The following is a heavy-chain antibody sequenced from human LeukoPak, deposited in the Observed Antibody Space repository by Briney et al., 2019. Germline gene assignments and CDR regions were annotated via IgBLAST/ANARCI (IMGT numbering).Heavy chain of an antibody. CDR1: GYTLTELS. CDR3: ARGSDVDTAMVWNYYYYYMDV. V-gene: IGHV7-4-1*02. J-gene: IGHJ6*03. Sequence: ASVKVSCKVSGYTLTELSMHWVRQAPGQGLEWMGWINTNTGNPTYAQGFTGRFVFSLDTSVSTTYLQISSLKAEDTAVYYCARGSDVDTAMVWNYYYYYMDVWAKGTTVIVSS. D-gene: IGHD5-18*01. CDR2: INTNTGNP.